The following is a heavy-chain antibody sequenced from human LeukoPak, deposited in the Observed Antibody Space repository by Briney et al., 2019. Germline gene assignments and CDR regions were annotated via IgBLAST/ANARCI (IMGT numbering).Heavy chain of an antibody. CDR1: GFTLSSYW. CDR3: ARGGAAFAESVY. V-gene: IGHV3-7*01. J-gene: IGHJ4*02. Sequence: PGGSLRLSCVASGFTLSSYWMSWVRQAPGKGLEWVANIDGDESTEAYVDSLKGRFTISRDNAKNSLYLQMNNLRVEDTAVYYCARGGAAFAESVYWGQGTLVTVSS. D-gene: IGHD3-3*01. CDR2: IDGDESTE.